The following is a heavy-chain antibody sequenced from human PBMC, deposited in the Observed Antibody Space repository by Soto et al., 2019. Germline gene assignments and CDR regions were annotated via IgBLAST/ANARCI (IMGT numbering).Heavy chain of an antibody. Sequence: ASVKVSCKASGYTFTSYGISWVRQAPGQGLEWMGWISGYNGNTNYAQKLQGRVTMTTDTSTSTAYMELRRLRSDDTAVYYRAISGGWGSSWYFYYWGQGNMVTVS. CDR2: ISGYNGNT. CDR1: GYTFTSYG. CDR3: AISGGWGSSWYFYY. V-gene: IGHV1-18*01. J-gene: IGHJ4*02. D-gene: IGHD6-13*01.